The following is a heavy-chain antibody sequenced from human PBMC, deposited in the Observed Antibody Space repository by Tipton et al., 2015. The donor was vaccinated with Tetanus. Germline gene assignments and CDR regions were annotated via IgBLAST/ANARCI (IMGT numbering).Heavy chain of an antibody. D-gene: IGHD1-14*01. CDR2: IHPADSDT. Sequence: VQLVQSGAEVKKPGESLKISCKGSGYRFTDYWIGWVRQMSGEGLEWMGIIHPADSDTRYGPSFQGQVTISVDKSVNTAYLQWGSLKASDTAMYYCARHSPSLVPDNNWGQGTLVTVAS. CDR1: GYRFTDYW. V-gene: IGHV5-51*01. J-gene: IGHJ4*02. CDR3: ARHSPSLVPDNN.